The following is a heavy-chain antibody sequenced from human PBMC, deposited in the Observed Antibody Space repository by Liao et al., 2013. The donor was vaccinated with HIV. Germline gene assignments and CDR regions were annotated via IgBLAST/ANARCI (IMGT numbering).Heavy chain of an antibody. Sequence: QVQLQESGPGLVKPSQTLSLTCTVSGGSISSGSYYWSWIRQPPGKGLEWIGEINHSGSTNYNPSLKSRVTISVDTSKSQFSLKVTSVTAADTAVYYCARDLPYDFSVHKGFDIWGQGTMVTVSS. J-gene: IGHJ3*02. V-gene: IGHV4-31*03. CDR2: INHSGST. CDR1: GGSISSGSYY. D-gene: IGHD3/OR15-3a*01. CDR3: ARDLPYDFSVHKGFDI.